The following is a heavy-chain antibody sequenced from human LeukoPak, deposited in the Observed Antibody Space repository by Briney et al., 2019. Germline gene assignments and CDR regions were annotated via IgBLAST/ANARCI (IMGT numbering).Heavy chain of an antibody. CDR1: GFSFSSYS. J-gene: IGHJ3*02. CDR2: ISSSSSYI. D-gene: IGHD1-14*01. CDR3: ARDTEFDI. Sequence: SGGSLRLSCAASGFSFSSYSMNWVRLAPGKGLEWVSSISSSSSYIYFADSVKGRFTISRDNAKNPLYLQMDSLRAEDTAVYFCARDTEFDIWGQGAMVTVSS. V-gene: IGHV3-21*01.